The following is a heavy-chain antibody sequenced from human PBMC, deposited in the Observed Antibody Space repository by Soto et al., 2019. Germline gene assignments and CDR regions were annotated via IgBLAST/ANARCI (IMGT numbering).Heavy chain of an antibody. D-gene: IGHD6-19*01. J-gene: IGHJ6*02. Sequence: PGESLKISCKGSGYNFANYWIGWVRQMSGKGLEWMGIIRPGDSDTKYSPSLQGQVSISADTSISTAYLQWTSLKASDTAMYYCARSRRGAYSSGWYSPSGYYNYGIDVWGQGTKVTVSS. CDR2: IRPGDSDT. CDR1: GYNFANYW. CDR3: ARSRRGAYSSGWYSPSGYYNYGIDV. V-gene: IGHV5-51*01.